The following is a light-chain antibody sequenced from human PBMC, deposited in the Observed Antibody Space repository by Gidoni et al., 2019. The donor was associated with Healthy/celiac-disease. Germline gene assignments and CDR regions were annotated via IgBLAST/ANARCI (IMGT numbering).Light chain of an antibody. CDR3: QQRSNWPPVLT. CDR2: DAS. CDR1: QSVSSY. V-gene: IGKV3-11*01. J-gene: IGKJ4*01. Sequence: VLTQSPATLSLSPGERATLSCRASQSVSSYLAWYQQKPGQAPRLLIYDASNRATGIPARFSGSGSGTDFTLTISSLEPEDFAVYYCQQRSNWPPVLTFGGGTKVEIK.